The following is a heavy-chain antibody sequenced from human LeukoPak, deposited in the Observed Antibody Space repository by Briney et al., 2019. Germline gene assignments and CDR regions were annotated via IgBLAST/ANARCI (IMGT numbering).Heavy chain of an antibody. J-gene: IGHJ6*03. D-gene: IGHD5-12*01. CDR1: GYTFTSYG. CDR2: ISAYNGNT. Sequence: GASVKVSCKASGYTFTSYGISWVRQAPGQGLEWMGWISAYNGNTNYAQKLQGRVTMTTDTSTSTAYMELRRLRSDDTAVYYCARGLYSGYENYYYYMDVWGKGTTVTISS. CDR3: ARGLYSGYENYYYYMDV. V-gene: IGHV1-18*01.